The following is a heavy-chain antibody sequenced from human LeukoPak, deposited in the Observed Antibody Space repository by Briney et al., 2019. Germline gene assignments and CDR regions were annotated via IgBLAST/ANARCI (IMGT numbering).Heavy chain of an antibody. CDR3: ARGVYGSSEYFQH. V-gene: IGHV1-2*02. Sequence: ASVKVSCKPSGYTFSAYYIHWVRQAPGQGLEWMEWINPNSGGTNYAQEFQGRVTMTRDTSISTAYMELSRLRSDDTAVYYCARGVYGSSEYFQHWGQGTLVTVSS. J-gene: IGHJ1*01. CDR1: GYTFSAYY. CDR2: INPNSGGT. D-gene: IGHD6-6*01.